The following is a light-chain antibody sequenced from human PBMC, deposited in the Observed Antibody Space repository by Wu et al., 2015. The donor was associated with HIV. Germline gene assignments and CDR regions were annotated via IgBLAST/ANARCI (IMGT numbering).Light chain of an antibody. CDR1: QSISSW. CDR2: KAS. V-gene: IGKV1-5*03. J-gene: IGKJ2*01. Sequence: DIQMTQSPSTLSASVGDRVTITCRASQSISSWVAWYQQKPGKAPKLLIYKASNLESGVPSRFSGSGSGTEFTLTISSLQPDDFATYYCRQYNSYSMIYTFGQGTKLEIK. CDR3: RQYNSYSMIYT.